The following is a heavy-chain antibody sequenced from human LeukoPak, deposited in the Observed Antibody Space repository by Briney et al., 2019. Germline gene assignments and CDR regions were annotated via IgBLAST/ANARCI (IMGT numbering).Heavy chain of an antibody. CDR1: GFTFSGYT. V-gene: IGHV3-21*01. D-gene: IGHD2-2*01. CDR2: ISNSSTYI. J-gene: IGHJ4*02. CDR3: ARWVCSSTSCYYFDY. Sequence: GGSLRLSCAASGFTFSGYTMTWVRQAPGKGLEWVSSISNSSTYIYYADSVKGRFTISRDNVQNSLYLQMNSLRVEDTAVYYCARWVCSSTSCYYFDYWGQGTLVVVSS.